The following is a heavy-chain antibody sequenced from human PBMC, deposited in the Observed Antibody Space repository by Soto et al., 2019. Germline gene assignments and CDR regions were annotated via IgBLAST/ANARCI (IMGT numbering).Heavy chain of an antibody. CDR2: INSDGSST. Sequence: EVQLVESGGGLVQPGGSLRLSCAASGFTFSTYWIHWVRQAPGKGLVWVSRINSDGSSTSYADSVKGRFTISRDNAKNTVYLQMNSLRAEDTAVYYCARAAHPIVVVPAAIDYGGQGTLVTVSS. D-gene: IGHD2-2*01. V-gene: IGHV3-74*01. CDR3: ARAAHPIVVVPAAIDY. CDR1: GFTFSTYW. J-gene: IGHJ4*02.